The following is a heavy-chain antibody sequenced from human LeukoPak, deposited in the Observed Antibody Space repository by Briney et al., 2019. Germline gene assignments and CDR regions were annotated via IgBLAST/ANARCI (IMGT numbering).Heavy chain of an antibody. D-gene: IGHD5-18*01. Sequence: SETLSLTCIVSGGSISSYYWSWIRQPAGKGLEWIGRIYTSGSTNYNPSLKSRVTMSVDTSKNQFSLKLSSVTAADTAVYYCARDKGAYSYGYRAFDIWGQGTMVTVSS. CDR1: GGSISSYY. J-gene: IGHJ3*02. CDR2: IYTSGST. V-gene: IGHV4-4*07. CDR3: ARDKGAYSYGYRAFDI.